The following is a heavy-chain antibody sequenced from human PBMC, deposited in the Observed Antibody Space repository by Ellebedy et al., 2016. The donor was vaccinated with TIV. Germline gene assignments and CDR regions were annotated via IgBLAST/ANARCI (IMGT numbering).Heavy chain of an antibody. Sequence: GGSLRLSXAASGFTLDDYAMHWVRQAPGKGLEWVSGISWNSGSIGYADSVKGRFTISRDNAKNSLYLQMNSLRPEDTALYYCAKALDYYDSSPTLFDYWGQGTLVTVSS. CDR2: ISWNSGSI. CDR1: GFTLDDYA. V-gene: IGHV3-9*01. J-gene: IGHJ4*02. CDR3: AKALDYYDSSPTLFDY. D-gene: IGHD3-22*01.